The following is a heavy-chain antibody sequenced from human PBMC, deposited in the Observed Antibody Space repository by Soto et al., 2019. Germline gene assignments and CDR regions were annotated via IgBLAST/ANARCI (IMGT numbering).Heavy chain of an antibody. V-gene: IGHV4-59*01. CDR3: ARAAPYYDILTGSHYYGMDV. CDR1: GGSISSYY. CDR2: IYYSGST. J-gene: IGHJ6*02. D-gene: IGHD3-9*01. Sequence: PSETLSLTCTVSGGSISSYYWSWIRQPPGKGLEWIGYIYYSGSTNYNPSLKSRVTISVDTSKNQFSLKLSSVTAADTAVYYCARAAPYYDILTGSHYYGMDVWGQGTTVTV.